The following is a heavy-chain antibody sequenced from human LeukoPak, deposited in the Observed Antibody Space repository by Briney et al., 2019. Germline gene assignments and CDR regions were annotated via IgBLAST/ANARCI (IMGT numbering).Heavy chain of an antibody. D-gene: IGHD5-24*01. J-gene: IGHJ4*02. Sequence: GASVKVSCKASGYTFTSYDISWVRQAPGQGLEWMGWISAYNGNTNYAQKLQGRVTMTTDTSTSTAYMELRSLRSDDTAVYYCARDYVEMATIALPSDYWGQGTLVTVSS. CDR1: GYTFTSYD. CDR2: ISAYNGNT. V-gene: IGHV1-18*01. CDR3: ARDYVEMATIALPSDY.